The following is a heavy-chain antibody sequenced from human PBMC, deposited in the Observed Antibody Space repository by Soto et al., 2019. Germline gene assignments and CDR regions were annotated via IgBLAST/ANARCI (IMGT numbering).Heavy chain of an antibody. V-gene: IGHV4-39*07. Sequence: KTSETLSLTCTVSGGSISSGGYYWSWIRQHPGKGLEWIGEINHSGSTNYNPSLKSRVTISVDTSKNQFSLKLSSVTAADTAVYYCARAAPRYCSGGSCYSGRDDWGQGTLVTVSS. CDR1: GGSISSGGYY. D-gene: IGHD2-15*01. J-gene: IGHJ4*02. CDR3: ARAAPRYCSGGSCYSGRDD. CDR2: INHSGST.